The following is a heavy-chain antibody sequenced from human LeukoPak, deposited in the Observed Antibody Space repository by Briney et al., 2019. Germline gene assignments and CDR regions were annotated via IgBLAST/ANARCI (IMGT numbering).Heavy chain of an antibody. J-gene: IGHJ4*02. Sequence: GGSLRLSCAASGFTFSSYGMHWVRQAPGKGLEWVAYIQFDGSNEQYADSVKGRFTISRDNAKNSLYLQMNSLRAEDTAVYYCASNRDYWGQGTLVTVSS. CDR1: GFTFSSYG. V-gene: IGHV3-30*02. CDR3: ASNRDY. CDR2: IQFDGSNE. D-gene: IGHD4-11*01.